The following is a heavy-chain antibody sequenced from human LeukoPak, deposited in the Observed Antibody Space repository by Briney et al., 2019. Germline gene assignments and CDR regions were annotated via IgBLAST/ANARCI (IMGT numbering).Heavy chain of an antibody. CDR1: GGSISSYY. V-gene: IGHV4-59*01. J-gene: IGHJ3*02. D-gene: IGHD3-16*01. CDR3: ARDGRFGAFDI. CDR2: IYYSGST. Sequence: PSETLSLTCTVSGGSISSYYWSWLRQPPGKGLEWIGYIYYSGSTNYNPSLKSRVTISVDTSKNQFSLELSSVTAADTAVYYCARDGRFGAFDIWGQGTMVTVSS.